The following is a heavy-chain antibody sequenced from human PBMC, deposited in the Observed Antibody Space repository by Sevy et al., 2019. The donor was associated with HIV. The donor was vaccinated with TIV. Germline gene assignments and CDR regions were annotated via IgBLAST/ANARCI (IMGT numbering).Heavy chain of an antibody. J-gene: IGHJ4*02. V-gene: IGHV7-4-1*02. Sequence: ASVKVSCKASGYTFTSYIMSWVRQAPGQGLEWMGWINTMTGNPTCAQGFTGRFVFSLDTSASTAYLQISSLKAEDSAVYHCTRGYCSGGTCSPGGYWGQGTLVTVSS. CDR3: TRGYCSGGTCSPGGY. CDR1: GYTFTSYI. CDR2: INTMTGNP. D-gene: IGHD2-15*01.